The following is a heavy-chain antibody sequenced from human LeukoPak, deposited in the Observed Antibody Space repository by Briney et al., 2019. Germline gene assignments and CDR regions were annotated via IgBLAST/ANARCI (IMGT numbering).Heavy chain of an antibody. CDR3: ARESIRSGSLKWFDP. CDR2: IDGSGHTT. CDR1: GFTFSSYA. D-gene: IGHD3-3*01. Sequence: GGSLRLSCAASGFTFSSYAMSWVRQTPGKELEWVSAIDGSGHTTYYADSVRGRFIISRDNSKKMLYLQMNSLRAEDTATYYCARESIRSGSLKWFDPWGQGTLVTVSS. V-gene: IGHV3-23*01. J-gene: IGHJ5*02.